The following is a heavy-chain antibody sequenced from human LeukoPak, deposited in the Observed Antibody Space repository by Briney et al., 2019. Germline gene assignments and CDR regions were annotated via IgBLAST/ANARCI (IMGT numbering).Heavy chain of an antibody. CDR1: GGSFSGYY. Sequence: PSETLSLTCAVYGGSFSGYYWSWIRQPPGKGLEWIGEINHSGSTNYNPSLASRVTISVDTSKNQFSLKLSSVTAADTAVYYCARDGDQFDYWGQGTLVTVSS. CDR2: INHSGST. D-gene: IGHD7-27*01. J-gene: IGHJ4*02. CDR3: ARDGDQFDY. V-gene: IGHV4-34*01.